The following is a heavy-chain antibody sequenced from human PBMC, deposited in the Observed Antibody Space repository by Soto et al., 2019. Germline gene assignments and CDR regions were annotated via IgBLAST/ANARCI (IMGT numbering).Heavy chain of an antibody. Sequence: QVQLVQSGAEVKKPGSSVKVSCKTSGVSFNNNGIGWVRQAPGHGLEWMRGVSPPFRTSNYARKFQGRISITADASTGKVNMELSSLTSEDTAQYYCARVLYYGSGSYSPYGMDVWGQGTTVTVSS. J-gene: IGHJ6*02. V-gene: IGHV1-69*01. CDR1: GVSFNNNG. D-gene: IGHD3-10*01. CDR2: VSPPFRTS. CDR3: ARVLYYGSGSYSPYGMDV.